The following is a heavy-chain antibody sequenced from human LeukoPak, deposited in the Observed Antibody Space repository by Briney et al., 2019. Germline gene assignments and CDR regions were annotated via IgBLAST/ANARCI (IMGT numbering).Heavy chain of an antibody. Sequence: GGPLRLSCAASGFTFSSYWMHWVRQAPGKGLVWVSRINSDGISTSYADSVKGRFTISRDNAENTLYLQMNSLRAEDTAVYYCARDRIEYTYGTGFDYWGQGTLVTVSS. J-gene: IGHJ4*02. CDR3: ARDRIEYTYGTGFDY. D-gene: IGHD3-10*01. CDR2: INSDGIST. V-gene: IGHV3-74*01. CDR1: GFTFSSYW.